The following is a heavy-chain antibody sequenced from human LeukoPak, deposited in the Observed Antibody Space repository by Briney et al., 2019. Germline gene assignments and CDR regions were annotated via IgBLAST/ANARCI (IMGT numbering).Heavy chain of an antibody. Sequence: PSETLSLTCAVYGGSFSGYYWSWIRHPPGKGLEWIGEINHSGSTNYNPSLKSRVTISVDTSKNQFSLKLSSVTAADTAVYYCARGRGLTLSYHYFDYRGQGTLVTVSS. J-gene: IGHJ4*02. V-gene: IGHV4-34*01. D-gene: IGHD3-10*01. CDR1: GGSFSGYY. CDR3: ARGRGLTLSYHYFDY. CDR2: INHSGST.